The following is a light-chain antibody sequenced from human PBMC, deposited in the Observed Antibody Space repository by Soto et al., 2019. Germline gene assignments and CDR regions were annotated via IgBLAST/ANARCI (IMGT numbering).Light chain of an antibody. CDR2: GAS. CDR3: QQYGSSGST. Sequence: EIVLTQSPDTLSLSQGERATLSCRASQSVSSSYLAWYQQKPGQAPRLLIYGASSRATGIPDRFSGSGSGTDFTITISRLEPEDFAVYYCQQYGSSGSTFGQGTKVDIK. J-gene: IGKJ1*01. V-gene: IGKV3-20*01. CDR1: QSVSSSY.